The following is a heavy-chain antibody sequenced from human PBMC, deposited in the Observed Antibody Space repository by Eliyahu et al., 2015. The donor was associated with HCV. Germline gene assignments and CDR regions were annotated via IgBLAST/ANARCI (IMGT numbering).Heavy chain of an antibody. CDR1: GFTFSSYA. Sequence: EVQLLESGGGLVQPGGSLRLSCAASGFTFSSYAMSWVHQAPGKGLEWVSAISGSGGSTYYADSVKGRFTISRDNSKNTLYLQMNSLRAEDTAVYYCAYIAAAGNWYFDYWGQGTLVTVSS. D-gene: IGHD6-13*01. J-gene: IGHJ4*02. CDR2: ISGSGGST. V-gene: IGHV3-23*01. CDR3: AYIAAAGNWYFDY.